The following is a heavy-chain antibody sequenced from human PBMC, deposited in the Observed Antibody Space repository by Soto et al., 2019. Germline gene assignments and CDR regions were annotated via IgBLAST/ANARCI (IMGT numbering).Heavy chain of an antibody. CDR3: ARGYGRNFDY. V-gene: IGHV4-39*02. J-gene: IGHJ4*02. Sequence: PSETLSLTCTFSGGSISSGPYSWGWIRQPPGKGLEWIGTFYYSGSTNYNPSLESRVTISVDTFRNQFSLKVSSVTAADTAVYYCARGYGRNFDYWGQGTLVTVSS. CDR2: FYYSGST. D-gene: IGHD5-18*01. CDR1: GGSISSGPYS.